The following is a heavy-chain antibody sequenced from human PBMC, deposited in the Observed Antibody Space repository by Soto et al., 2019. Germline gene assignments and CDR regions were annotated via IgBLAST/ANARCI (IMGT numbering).Heavy chain of an antibody. CDR3: ARVWDHDEFYFDY. CDR2: IYYSGST. Sequence: QVQLQESGPGLVKPSQTLSLTCTVSGGSIASAEYYWSWIRQHPGKGLEWIGYIYYSGSTYYNPSLKSRLTISFDSSKNQFSLRLSSVTAADTAVYYCARVWDHDEFYFDYWGQGTLVTASS. V-gene: IGHV4-31*03. CDR1: GGSIASAEYY. J-gene: IGHJ4*02. D-gene: IGHD1-26*01.